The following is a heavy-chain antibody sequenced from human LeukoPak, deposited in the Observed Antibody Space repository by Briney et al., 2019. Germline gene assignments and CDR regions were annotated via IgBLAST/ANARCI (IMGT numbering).Heavy chain of an antibody. Sequence: GGSLRLSCAASGFTFSSHAMSWVRQAPGKGLDWVSAISGSGGSTYYADSVKGRFTISRDNSKNTLYLQMNGLRAEDTAVYYCAKGATIFGVVITQYNWFDPWGQGTLVTVSS. D-gene: IGHD3-3*01. J-gene: IGHJ5*02. CDR2: ISGSGGST. V-gene: IGHV3-23*01. CDR1: GFTFSSHA. CDR3: AKGATIFGVVITQYNWFDP.